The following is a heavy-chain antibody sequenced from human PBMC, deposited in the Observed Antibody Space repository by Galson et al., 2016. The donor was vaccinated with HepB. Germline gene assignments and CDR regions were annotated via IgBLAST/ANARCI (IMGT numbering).Heavy chain of an antibody. CDR2: ITGSGSSA. Sequence: SLRLSCAASGFTFSKAWMNWVRQAPGKGLEWVSSITGSGSSAYYAASVKGRFTISKDFSRDTLYLDLYRLRAEDTALYFCAKTFTGTFYDDAFDVWGQGTMVTVSS. D-gene: IGHD3-9*01. V-gene: IGHV3-23*01. CDR1: GFTFSKAW. J-gene: IGHJ3*01. CDR3: AKTFTGTFYDDAFDV.